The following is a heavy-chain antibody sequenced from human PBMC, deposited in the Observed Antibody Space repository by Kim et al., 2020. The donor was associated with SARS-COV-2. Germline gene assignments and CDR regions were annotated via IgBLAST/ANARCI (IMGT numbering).Heavy chain of an antibody. CDR2: IYSGGQT. D-gene: IGHD1-1*01. CDR1: GFTVSSTY. Sequence: GGSLRLSCAASGFTVSSTYMNWVRQAPGKGLEWVSVIYSGGQTYYADSVKGRFTISRDNFNNILYLQMNSLRADDTAVYYCLHQLVNWCQGTLVTVSS. V-gene: IGHV3-66*01. CDR3: LHQLVN. J-gene: IGHJ4*02.